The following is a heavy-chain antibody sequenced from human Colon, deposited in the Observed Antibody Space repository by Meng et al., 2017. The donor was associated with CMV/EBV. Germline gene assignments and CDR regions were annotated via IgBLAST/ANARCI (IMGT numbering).Heavy chain of an antibody. D-gene: IGHD6-6*01. V-gene: IGHV3-30-3*01. CDR3: MTPTGSSDY. CDR1: QFTFSTYA. J-gene: IGHJ4*02. CDR2: ISNDGTNR. Sequence: GGSLRLSCAASQFTFSTYAMHWVRQAPGKGLEWVAVISNDGTNRFYADSVKGRFTISRDNAQNSMYLQMTSLRVEDTSIYYCMTPTGSSDYWGQGTLVTVSS.